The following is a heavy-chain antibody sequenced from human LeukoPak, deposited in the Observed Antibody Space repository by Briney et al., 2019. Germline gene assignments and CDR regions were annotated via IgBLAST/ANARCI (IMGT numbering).Heavy chain of an antibody. CDR2: IYYSGST. V-gene: IGHV4-39*07. Sequence: PSETLSLTCTVSGGSISSSSYYWGWIRQPPGKGLEWIGSIYYSGSTYYNPSLKSRVTISVDTSKNQFSLKLSSVTAADTAVYYCARTGGIAARNFDYWGQGTLVTVSS. D-gene: IGHD6-6*01. J-gene: IGHJ4*02. CDR1: GGSISSSSYY. CDR3: ARTGGIAARNFDY.